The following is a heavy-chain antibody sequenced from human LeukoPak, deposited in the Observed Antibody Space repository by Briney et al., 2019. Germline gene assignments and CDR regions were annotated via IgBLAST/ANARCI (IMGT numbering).Heavy chain of an antibody. J-gene: IGHJ4*02. CDR1: GGSFSGYY. Sequence: SETLSLTCAVYGGSFSGYYWSWIRQPPGKGLEWIGEINHSGSTNYNPSLKSRVTISVDTSKNQFSLKLSSVTAADTAVYYCARVHVPYYYDSSGYYQDYWGQGTLVTVSS. V-gene: IGHV4-34*01. CDR3: ARVHVPYYYDSSGYYQDY. D-gene: IGHD3-22*01. CDR2: INHSGST.